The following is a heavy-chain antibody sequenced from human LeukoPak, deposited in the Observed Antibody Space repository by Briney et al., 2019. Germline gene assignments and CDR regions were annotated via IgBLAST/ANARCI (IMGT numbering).Heavy chain of an antibody. J-gene: IGHJ4*02. D-gene: IGHD3-16*02. V-gene: IGHV3-23*01. CDR1: GFTFNNYW. Sequence: GGSLRLSCAASGFTFNNYWMHWVRQAPGKGLEWVSAISGSGGSTYYADSVKGRFTISRDNSKNTLYLQMNSLRAEDTAVYYCAKDRGVNDYVWGSYRYTGLFNWGQGTLVTVSS. CDR3: AKDRGVNDYVWGSYRYTGLFN. CDR2: ISGSGGST.